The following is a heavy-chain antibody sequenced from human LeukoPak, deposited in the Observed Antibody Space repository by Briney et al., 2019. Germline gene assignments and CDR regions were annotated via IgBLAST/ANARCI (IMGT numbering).Heavy chain of an antibody. CDR2: ISFDGSNE. Sequence: PGGSLRLSCAASGFTFSSYAMHWVRQAPGKGLEWVAVISFDGSNEHYADSVKGRFTISRDNSKNTLYLQMNSLRAEDTAVYYCARDPDSSGWYRSDYWGQGTLVTVSS. V-gene: IGHV3-30*01. CDR3: ARDPDSSGWYRSDY. J-gene: IGHJ4*02. CDR1: GFTFSSYA. D-gene: IGHD6-19*01.